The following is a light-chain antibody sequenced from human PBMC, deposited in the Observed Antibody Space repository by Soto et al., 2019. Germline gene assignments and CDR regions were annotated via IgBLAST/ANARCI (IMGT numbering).Light chain of an antibody. Sequence: VLLTQSPATLSLSPGERATLSCRASQSVSSYLAWYQQKPGQAPSLLIYDASNRATGIPARFSGSGSGTDFTLTISSLEPEDFAVYYCQQGSNWRRTFGQGTKVDIK. J-gene: IGKJ1*01. V-gene: IGKV3-11*01. CDR3: QQGSNWRRT. CDR2: DAS. CDR1: QSVSSY.